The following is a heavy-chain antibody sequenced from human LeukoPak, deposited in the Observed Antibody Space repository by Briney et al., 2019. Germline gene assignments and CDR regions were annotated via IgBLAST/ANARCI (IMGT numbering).Heavy chain of an antibody. CDR2: INHSGST. CDR3: ARELRMGYYYYGMDV. J-gene: IGHJ6*02. V-gene: IGHV4-34*01. CDR1: GGSFSGYY. Sequence: SETLSLTCAVYGGSFSGYYWSWIRQPPGKGLEWIGEINHSGSTNYNPSLKSRVTISVDKSKNQFSLKLSSVTAADTAVYYCARELRMGYYYYGMDVWGQGTTVTVSS. D-gene: IGHD1-26*01.